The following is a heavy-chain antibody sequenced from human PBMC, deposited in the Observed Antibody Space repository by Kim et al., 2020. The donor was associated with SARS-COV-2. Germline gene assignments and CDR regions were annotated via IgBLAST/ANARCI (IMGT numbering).Heavy chain of an antibody. CDR3: ARVGLGGSSWYYFDY. CDR1: GFIFSDFY. Sequence: GGSLRLSCAASGFIFSDFYMSWIRQAPGKGLEWVSYISGVNSYTNYADSVKGRFTISRDNSKNSLYLQMNSLRAEDTAVYYCARVGLGGSSWYYFDYGGQETLVTVS. D-gene: IGHD6-13*01. CDR2: ISGVNSYT. V-gene: IGHV3-11*05. J-gene: IGHJ4*02.